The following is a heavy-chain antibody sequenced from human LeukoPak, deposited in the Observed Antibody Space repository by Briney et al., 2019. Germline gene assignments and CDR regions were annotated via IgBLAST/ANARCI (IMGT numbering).Heavy chain of an antibody. CDR3: AREAAVAGFDY. Sequence: ESGGSLRLSCAASGFTFSSYGIHWVRQAPGKGLEWVAVISYDGSNKYYADSVKGRFTISRDNSKNTLYLQMNSLRAEDTAVYYCAREAAVAGFDYWGQGTLVTVSS. CDR1: GFTFSSYG. V-gene: IGHV3-30*03. J-gene: IGHJ4*02. D-gene: IGHD6-19*01. CDR2: ISYDGSNK.